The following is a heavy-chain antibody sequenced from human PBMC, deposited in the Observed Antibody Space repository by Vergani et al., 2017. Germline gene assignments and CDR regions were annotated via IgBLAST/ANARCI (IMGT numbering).Heavy chain of an antibody. CDR1: GYTFTSYY. V-gene: IGHV1-46*01. CDR3: ARDVGPGIAAAGLERRGYFDY. J-gene: IGHJ4*02. Sequence: QVQLVQSGAEVKKPGASVKVSCKASGYTFTSYYMHWVRQAPGQGLEWMGIINSSGGSTSYAQKFQGRVTMTRDKSTSTVYMELSSLGSEDTAVYYCARDVGPGIAAAGLERRGYFDYWGQGTLVTVSS. D-gene: IGHD6-13*01. CDR2: INSSGGST.